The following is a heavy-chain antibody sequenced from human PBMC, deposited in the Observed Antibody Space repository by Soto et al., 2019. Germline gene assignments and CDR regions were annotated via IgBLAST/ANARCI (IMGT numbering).Heavy chain of an antibody. CDR2: LKSKSDGGTS. D-gene: IGHD3-16*01. Sequence: PGVSLSLSCTSAGFTFINACMSWFLQAPGQELEWVARLKSKSDGGTSDYAAPVKGRFSISRDESKNTLYLQMNSLKAEDTAGYHFTADGGVCDYASLWAWGQGTQVTLSS. V-gene: IGHV3-15*01. J-gene: IGHJ5*01. CDR1: GFTFINAC. CDR3: TADGGVCDYASLWA.